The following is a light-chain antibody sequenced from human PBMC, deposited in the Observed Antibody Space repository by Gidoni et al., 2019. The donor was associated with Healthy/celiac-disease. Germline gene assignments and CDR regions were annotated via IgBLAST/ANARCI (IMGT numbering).Light chain of an antibody. Sequence: SYEPTKTPSVSVSPGQTAIITCSGDKLGDKYACWYQQKPGQSPVLVIYQDSKRPSGIPERFSGSNSGNTATLTISGTQAMDEADYYCQAWDSSTGVVFGGGTKLTVL. V-gene: IGLV3-1*01. CDR2: QDS. CDR1: KLGDKY. J-gene: IGLJ2*01. CDR3: QAWDSSTGVV.